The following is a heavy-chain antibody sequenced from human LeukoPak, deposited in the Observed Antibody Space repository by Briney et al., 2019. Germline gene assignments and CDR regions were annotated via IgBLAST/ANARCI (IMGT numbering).Heavy chain of an antibody. D-gene: IGHD3-22*01. V-gene: IGHV3-23*01. CDR2: ISGSGGST. J-gene: IGHJ4*02. CDR1: GFTFSSYA. CDR3: AKVDNSYYYDSSGYYPDY. Sequence: PGGSLRLSCAASGFTFSSYAMSRVRQAPGKGLEWVSAISGSGGSTYYADSVKGRFTISRDNSKNTLYLQMNSLRAEDTAVYYCAKVDNSYYYDSSGYYPDYWGQGTLVTVSS.